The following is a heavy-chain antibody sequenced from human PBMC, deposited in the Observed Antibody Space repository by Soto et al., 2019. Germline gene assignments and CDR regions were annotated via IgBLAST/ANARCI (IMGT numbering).Heavy chain of an antibody. Sequence: QLQLQPWGPGLLKPSETLSLTCTVSGGSISSSSYYGGWIRQPPGKGLEWIGGIYYSGSTYYNPSLKSRVTMAVYTFNSQIALKLSSVTSTDTAVYYWAGPQYSRGGELFDYWGQGTLVTVSS. CDR2: IYYSGST. V-gene: IGHV4-39*01. D-gene: IGHD6-6*01. CDR1: GGSISSSSYY. J-gene: IGHJ4*02. CDR3: AGPQYSRGGELFDY.